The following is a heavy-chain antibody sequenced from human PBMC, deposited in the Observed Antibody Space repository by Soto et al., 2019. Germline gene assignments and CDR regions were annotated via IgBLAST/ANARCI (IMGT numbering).Heavy chain of an antibody. CDR3: ARVGMTANYYYYGMDV. D-gene: IGHD2-21*02. CDR2: IKQDGGEK. CDR1: RFTFSTYW. Sequence: EVQLMESGGGLVQPGGSLRLSCAASRFTFSTYWMSWVRQAPGKGLEWVANIKQDGGEKYYVDSVKGRFTISRDNAKNSVYLQMNSLRAEDTAVYYCARVGMTANYYYYGMDVWGQGTTVTVSS. J-gene: IGHJ6*02. V-gene: IGHV3-7*03.